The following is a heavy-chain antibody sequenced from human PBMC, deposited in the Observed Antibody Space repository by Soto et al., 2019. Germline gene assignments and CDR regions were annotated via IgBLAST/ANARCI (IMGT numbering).Heavy chain of an antibody. D-gene: IGHD3-3*01. CDR3: ATNPPRITIFGVVIRDYYYYGMDV. V-gene: IGHV1-69*13. Sequence: SVKVSCKASGGTFSSYAISWVRQAPGQGLEWMGGIIPIFGTANYAQKFQGRVTITADESTSTAYMELSSLRSEDTAVYYCATNPPRITIFGVVIRDYYYYGMDVWGQGTTVTVSS. CDR2: IIPIFGTA. J-gene: IGHJ6*02. CDR1: GGTFSSYA.